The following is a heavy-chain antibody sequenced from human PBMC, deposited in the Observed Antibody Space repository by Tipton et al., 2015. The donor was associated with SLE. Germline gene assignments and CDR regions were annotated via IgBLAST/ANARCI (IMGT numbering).Heavy chain of an antibody. Sequence: RSLRLSCAASGITFDDYAMHWVRQAPGKGLEWVSGISWNSGSIGYADSVKGRFTISRDNAKNSLYLQMNSLRAEDTALYHCARVLGVSHMDVWGKGTTVTASS. CDR2: ISWNSGSI. J-gene: IGHJ6*03. V-gene: IGHV3-9*01. CDR3: ARVLGVSHMDV. CDR1: GITFDDYA. D-gene: IGHD2-8*01.